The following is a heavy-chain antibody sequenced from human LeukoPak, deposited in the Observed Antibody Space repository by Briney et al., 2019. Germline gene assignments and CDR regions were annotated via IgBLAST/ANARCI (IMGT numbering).Heavy chain of an antibody. Sequence: GGSLRLSCAASAFTFSSYSMNWVRQAPGKGLEWVGFIRSKAYGGTTEYAASVKGRFTISRDESKSIAYLQMNSLKTEDTAVYYCTRARGYSYGHFDYWGQGTLVTVSS. CDR1: AFTFSSYS. CDR3: TRARGYSYGHFDY. CDR2: IRSKAYGGTT. V-gene: IGHV3-49*04. D-gene: IGHD5-18*01. J-gene: IGHJ4*02.